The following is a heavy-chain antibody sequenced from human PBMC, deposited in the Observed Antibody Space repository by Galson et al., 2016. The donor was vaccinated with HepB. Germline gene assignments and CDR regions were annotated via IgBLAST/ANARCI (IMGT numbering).Heavy chain of an antibody. J-gene: IGHJ4*02. D-gene: IGHD3-10*01. CDR2: IYWDDDK. CDR3: VHSRVVEYYYASGNNFDS. V-gene: IGHV2-5*02. CDR1: GFSLHSSGVG. Sequence: PALVKPTQTLTLTCTFSGFSLHSSGVGVGWIRQPPGKALEWLALIYWDDDKGYSPSLKSRLSITKDTSKNQVVLTMTNMDPVDTATYYCVHSRVVEYYYASGNNFDSWGQGTLVTVSS.